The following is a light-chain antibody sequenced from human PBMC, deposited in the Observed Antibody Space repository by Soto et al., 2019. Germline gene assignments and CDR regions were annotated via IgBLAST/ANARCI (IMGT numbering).Light chain of an antibody. J-gene: IGKJ4*01. Sequence: EIVFTQSPATLSLSPGERATLSCWASQSVSSSYLAWYQQKPGLAPRLLIYDASSRATGIPDRFSGSGSGTAFALTISRLEPEDVAVYYCQQYGSSPITFGGGTKVEIK. V-gene: IGKV3D-20*01. CDR3: QQYGSSPIT. CDR2: DAS. CDR1: QSVSSSY.